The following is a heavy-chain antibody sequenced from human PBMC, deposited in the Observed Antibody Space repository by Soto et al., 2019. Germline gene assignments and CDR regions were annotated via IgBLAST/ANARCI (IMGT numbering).Heavy chain of an antibody. D-gene: IGHD6-19*01. J-gene: IGHJ4*02. CDR3: ARGPEGGSGWYAVF. CDR2: ITGTSSNI. Sequence: EVQLVESGGGLVQPGGSLRLSCAASGFAFSSYSMNWVRQAPGKGLEWISFITGTSSNIFYADSVRGRFTTSRDNAKNSLYLQMNSLRDEDTAVYYCARGPEGGSGWYAVFWGQGALVTVSS. CDR1: GFAFSSYS. V-gene: IGHV3-48*02.